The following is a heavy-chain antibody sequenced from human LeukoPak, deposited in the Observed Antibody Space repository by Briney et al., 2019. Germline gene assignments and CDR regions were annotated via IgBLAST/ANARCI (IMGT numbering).Heavy chain of an antibody. CDR3: ARAIHLVGAFDI. J-gene: IGHJ3*02. CDR1: GFTFSSYW. D-gene: IGHD1-26*01. CDR2: INSEGTST. V-gene: IGHV3-74*01. Sequence: GGSLRLSCAASGFTFSSYWMHWVRQAPGRGLVCVSRINSEGTSTSYAGSVKGRFTISRDNAKNTLYLQMNSLRAEDTAVYYCARAIHLVGAFDIWGQGTMVTVSS.